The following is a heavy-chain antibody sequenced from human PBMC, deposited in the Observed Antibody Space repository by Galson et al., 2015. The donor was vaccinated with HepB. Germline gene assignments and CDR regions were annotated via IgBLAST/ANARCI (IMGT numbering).Heavy chain of an antibody. CDR1: YA. CDR3: AKDSGGPADY. CDR2: ISGSGGST. D-gene: IGHD2-8*02. V-gene: IGHV3-23*01. J-gene: IGHJ4*02. Sequence: YAMSWVRQAPGKGLEWVSAISGSGGSTYYADSVKGRFTISRDNSKNTLYLQMNSLRAEDTAVYYCAKDSGGPADYWGQGTLVTVSS.